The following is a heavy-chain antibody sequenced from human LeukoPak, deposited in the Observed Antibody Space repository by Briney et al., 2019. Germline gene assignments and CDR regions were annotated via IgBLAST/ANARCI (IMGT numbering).Heavy chain of an antibody. CDR2: FDIEDEKR. Sequence: GASVKVSCKVSGHTLTELSVHWVRQAPGKGLEWLGGFDIEDEKRWYERKFRGRVTMTEDTSIDTAYMELSGLTSDDTAVYFCTTEYMTSAWRWGYWGQGTLVVVSS. D-gene: IGHD3-16*01. CDR3: TTEYMTSAWRWGY. J-gene: IGHJ4*02. CDR1: GHTLTELS. V-gene: IGHV1-24*01.